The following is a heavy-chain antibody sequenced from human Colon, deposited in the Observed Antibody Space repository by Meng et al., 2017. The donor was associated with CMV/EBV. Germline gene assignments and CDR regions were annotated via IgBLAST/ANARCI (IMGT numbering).Heavy chain of an antibody. D-gene: IGHD1-26*01. CDR2: INPITGGT. Sequence: QVLLVQSGAEVKKAGASVKVSCNASGYTFTGYFMYWVRQAPGQGLEWLGVINPITGGTNYAQKFQGRVTMTRDTSMNTAYTELSRLRSDDTAVYYCASLSGGDFDYWGQGTLVTVSS. J-gene: IGHJ4*02. CDR3: ASLSGGDFDY. V-gene: IGHV1-2*02. CDR1: GYTFTGYF.